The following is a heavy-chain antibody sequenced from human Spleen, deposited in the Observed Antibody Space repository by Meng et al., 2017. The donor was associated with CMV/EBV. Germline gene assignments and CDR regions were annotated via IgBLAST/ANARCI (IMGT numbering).Heavy chain of an antibody. CDR1: GGTFGSNA. V-gene: IGHV1-69*10. Sequence: SVKVSCKASGGTFGSNALSWVRQAPGQGLEGMGGIIPILGLATYAQKFQGRVTITADKATGAGYMEVPSIRFDDTAVYYCVTYQYDSGWTEDSWGQGTLVTVSS. D-gene: IGHD3-16*01. CDR3: VTYQYDSGWTEDS. CDR2: IIPILGLA. J-gene: IGHJ4*02.